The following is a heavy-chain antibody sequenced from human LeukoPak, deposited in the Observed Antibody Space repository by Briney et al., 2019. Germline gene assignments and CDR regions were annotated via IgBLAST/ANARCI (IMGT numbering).Heavy chain of an antibody. CDR2: IKSKTDGGTT. Sequence: GGSLRLSCAASGFTFINAWMSWVRQAPGKGLEWVGRIKSKTDGGTTDYAAPVKGRFTISRDDPQNTLYLQMNSLKTEDTAVYYCAKDYGGSSYLDYWGQGTLVTVSS. CDR3: AKDYGGSSYLDY. J-gene: IGHJ4*02. CDR1: GFTFINAW. V-gene: IGHV3-15*01. D-gene: IGHD1-26*01.